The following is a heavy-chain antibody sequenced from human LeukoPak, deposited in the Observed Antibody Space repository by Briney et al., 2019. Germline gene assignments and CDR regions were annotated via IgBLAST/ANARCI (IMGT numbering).Heavy chain of an antibody. CDR3: ARDYYGAYSGHASSDYYFFMDV. J-gene: IGHJ6*03. CDR2: ISYVGSNK. D-gene: IGHD5-12*01. Sequence: GGSLRPSCAASGFTFSSYAMSWVRQAPGKGLEWVAVISYVGSNKYYPDSVKGRFTISRDNSKNTLNLQMNSLRAEDTAVYYCARDYYGAYSGHASSDYYFFMDVWGKGTTVTVSS. V-gene: IGHV3-30-3*01. CDR1: GFTFSSYA.